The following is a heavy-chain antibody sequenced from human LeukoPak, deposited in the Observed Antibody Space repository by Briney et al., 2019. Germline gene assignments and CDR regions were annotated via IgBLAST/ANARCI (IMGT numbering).Heavy chain of an antibody. V-gene: IGHV1-69*05. CDR3: ARDLGYSSGWYRYYFDY. CDR2: IIPIFGTA. CDR1: GGAFSSYA. J-gene: IGHJ4*02. D-gene: IGHD6-19*01. Sequence: ASVKVSCKASGGAFSSYAISWVRQAPGQGLEWMGRIIPIFGTANSAQKFQGRVTITTDESTSTAYMELSSLRSEDTAVYYCARDLGYSSGWYRYYFDYWGQGTLVTVSS.